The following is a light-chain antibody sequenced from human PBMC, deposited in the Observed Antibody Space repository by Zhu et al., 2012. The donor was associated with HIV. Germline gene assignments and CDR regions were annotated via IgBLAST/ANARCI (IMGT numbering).Light chain of an antibody. J-gene: IGKJ1*01. V-gene: IGKV3-15*01. Sequence: ETVMTQSPATLSVSPGERATLSCRASQSVSSNLAWYQKKPGQAPRLLIYGASTRPPGIPARFSGSGSGTEFTLAISSLQSEDFAVYYCHQYNNWPLWTFGQRDQGGNQ. CDR3: HQYNNWPLWT. CDR2: GAS. CDR1: QSVSSN.